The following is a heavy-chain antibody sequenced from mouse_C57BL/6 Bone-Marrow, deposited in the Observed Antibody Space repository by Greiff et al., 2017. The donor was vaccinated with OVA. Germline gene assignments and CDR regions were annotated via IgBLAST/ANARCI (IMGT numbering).Heavy chain of an antibody. V-gene: IGHV1-59*01. J-gene: IGHJ3*01. CDR3: ARPKLYKGFAY. Sequence: QVQLKQPGAELVRPGTSVKLSCKASGYTFTSYWMHWVKQRPGQGLEWIGVIDPSDSYTNYNQKFKGKATLTVDTSSSTAYMQLSSLTSEDSAVYYCARPKLYKGFAYWGQGTLVTVAA. CDR1: GYTFTSYW. CDR2: IDPSDSYT.